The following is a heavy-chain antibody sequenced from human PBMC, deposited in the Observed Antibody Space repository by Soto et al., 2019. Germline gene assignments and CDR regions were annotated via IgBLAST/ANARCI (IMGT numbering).Heavy chain of an antibody. CDR1: GGSISSYY. V-gene: IGHV4-59*08. J-gene: IGHJ4*02. CDR2: IYYSGST. D-gene: IGHD2-15*01. Sequence: SETLSLTCTVSGGSISSYYWSWIRQPPGKGLEWIGYIYYSGSTNYNSSLQSRVTISVDTSKNQFSLKLTSVTAADTAVYYCARGGGTNQHLSYWGQGALVTVTS. CDR3: ARGGGTNQHLSY.